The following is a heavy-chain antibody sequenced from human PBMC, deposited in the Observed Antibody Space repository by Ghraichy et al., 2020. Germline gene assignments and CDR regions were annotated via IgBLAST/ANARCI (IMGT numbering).Heavy chain of an antibody. J-gene: IGHJ4*02. Sequence: GGSLRLSCAASGFSFSTYGIHWVRQAPGKGLEWVAVISYDGSHKYDADSVKGRFTISRDNSKNTLYLQMNSLRAEDTARYYCAKAGPRDSPYGFYFDYWGQGTLVTVSS. V-gene: IGHV3-30*18. CDR3: AKAGPRDSPYGFYFDY. CDR2: ISYDGSHK. CDR1: GFSFSTYG. D-gene: IGHD5-12*01.